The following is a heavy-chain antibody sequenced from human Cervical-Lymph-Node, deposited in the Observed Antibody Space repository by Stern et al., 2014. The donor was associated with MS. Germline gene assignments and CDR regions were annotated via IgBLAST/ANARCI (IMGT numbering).Heavy chain of an antibody. CDR1: GFTFTNYA. Sequence: QVHLVESGGGVVQPGKSLRLSCAASGFTFTNYAIHWVRQAPGKGLEWVAVVSYHGNDQGYADSVKGRITVSRDSAQNSAFLQINGLREEDTSVFYCARSRGTGPFDYWGQGTLVTVSS. D-gene: IGHD1-1*01. J-gene: IGHJ4*02. CDR3: ARSRGTGPFDY. V-gene: IGHV3-30*14. CDR2: VSYHGNDQ.